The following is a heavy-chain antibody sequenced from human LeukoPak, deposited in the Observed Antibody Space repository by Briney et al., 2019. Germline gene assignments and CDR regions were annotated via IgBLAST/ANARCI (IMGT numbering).Heavy chain of an antibody. V-gene: IGHV5-51*01. J-gene: IGHJ3*02. CDR2: IYPGDSDT. Sequence: GESLKISCKGSGYSFTSYWIGWVRQVPGKGLEWMGIIYPGDSDTRYSPSFQGQVTISADKSTSTAYLQWSSLKASDTAMYYCARHHYDFWSGYPDAFDIWGQGTMVTVSS. CDR3: ARHHYDFWSGYPDAFDI. D-gene: IGHD3-3*01. CDR1: GYSFTSYW.